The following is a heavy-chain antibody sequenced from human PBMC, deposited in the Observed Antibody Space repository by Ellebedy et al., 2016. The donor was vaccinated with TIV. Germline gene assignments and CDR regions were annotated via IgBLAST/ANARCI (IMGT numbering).Heavy chain of an antibody. CDR3: ARATGVGDENVWGSRRYWPYYFHY. CDR1: GFTFGTFW. V-gene: IGHV3-7*03. D-gene: IGHD3-16*02. CDR2: IKQDGSEK. J-gene: IGHJ4*02. Sequence: PGGSLRLSCAASGFTFGTFWMSWVRQAPGKWLESVANIKQDGSEKHYVDSVRGRFTISSDNAKNSLHLQMIGLRAEDTAVYYCARATGVGDENVWGSRRYWPYYFHYWGQGTLVTVSS.